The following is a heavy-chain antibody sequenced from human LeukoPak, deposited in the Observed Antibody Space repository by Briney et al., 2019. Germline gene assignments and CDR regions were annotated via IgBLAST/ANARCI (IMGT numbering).Heavy chain of an antibody. V-gene: IGHV1-69*13. CDR2: IIPIFGTA. D-gene: IGHD3-3*01. Sequence: SVTVSCKASGGTFSSYAISWVRQAPGQGLEWMGGIIPIFGTANYAQKFQGRVTITAGESTSTAYMELSSLRSEDTAVYYCARGLRITIFGVARDYGMDVWGQGTTVTVSS. CDR3: ARGLRITIFGVARDYGMDV. CDR1: GGTFSSYA. J-gene: IGHJ6*02.